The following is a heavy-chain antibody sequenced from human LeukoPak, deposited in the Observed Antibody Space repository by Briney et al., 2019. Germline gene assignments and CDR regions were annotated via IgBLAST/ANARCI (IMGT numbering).Heavy chain of an antibody. J-gene: IGHJ4*02. CDR2: FDVEAGDT. D-gene: IGHD3-22*01. CDR1: GNRLTELS. Sequence: GASVKVSCKVSGNRLTELSVHWVRQAPGKGLEWMGGFDVEAGDTKYAQNFQGRVTMTEDTSTDTAYMELSSLRSEDTAVYYCATDPTYYFDGSGDYHVDYWGQGTLVTVSS. V-gene: IGHV1-24*01. CDR3: ATDPTYYFDGSGDYHVDY.